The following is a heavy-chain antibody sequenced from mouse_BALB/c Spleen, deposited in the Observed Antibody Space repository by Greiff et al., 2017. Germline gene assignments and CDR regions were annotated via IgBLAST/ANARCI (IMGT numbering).Heavy chain of an antibody. CDR2: IDPENGDT. V-gene: IGHV14-4*02. CDR3: NAFGAYYAMDY. Sequence: EVQRVESGAELVRSGASVKLSCTASGFNIKDYYMHWVKQRPEQGLEWIGWIDPENGDTEYAPKFQGKATMTADTSSNTAYLQLSSLTSEDTAVYYCNAFGAYYAMDYWGQGTSVTVSS. CDR1: GFNIKDYY. J-gene: IGHJ4*01.